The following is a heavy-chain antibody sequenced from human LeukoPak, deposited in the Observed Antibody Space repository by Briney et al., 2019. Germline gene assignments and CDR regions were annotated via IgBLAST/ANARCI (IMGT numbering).Heavy chain of an antibody. CDR3: ARGPVWSGYYSVDY. V-gene: IGHV4-61*01. Sequence: PSETLSLTCTVSGGSVSSGSYYWSWIRQPPGKGLEWIGCIYYSGSTNYNPSLKSRVTISVDTSKNQFSLKLSSVTAADTAVYYCARGPVWSGYYSVDYWGQGTLVTVSS. D-gene: IGHD3-3*01. J-gene: IGHJ4*02. CDR2: IYYSGST. CDR1: GGSVSSGSYY.